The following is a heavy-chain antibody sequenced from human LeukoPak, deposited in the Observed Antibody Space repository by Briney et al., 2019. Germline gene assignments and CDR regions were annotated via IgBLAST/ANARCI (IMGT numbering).Heavy chain of an antibody. J-gene: IGHJ4*02. Sequence: PGRSLRLSCAASGFTFEDYAMHWVRRAPGKGLEWVSGISWNSGSIGYADSVKGRFTISRDNAKNSLYLQMNSLRAEDMALYYCAKDTSPTVTTYFDYWGQGTLVTVSS. V-gene: IGHV3-9*03. D-gene: IGHD4-17*01. CDR1: GFTFEDYA. CDR2: ISWNSGSI. CDR3: AKDTSPTVTTYFDY.